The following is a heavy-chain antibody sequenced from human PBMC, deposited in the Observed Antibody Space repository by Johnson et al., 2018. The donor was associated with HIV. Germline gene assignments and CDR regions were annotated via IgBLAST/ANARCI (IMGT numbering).Heavy chain of an antibody. CDR2: ISGSGGST. V-gene: IGHV3-23*01. D-gene: IGHD3-22*01. CDR1: AFTFSSYA. CDR3: ARDLVDAVIVVFGAFDI. Sequence: VQLMESGGGLFQPGPSLRLPSAASAFTFSSYAMSCVRQAPGKGLQWVSAISGSGGSTYSADSVKCRFTISRDNAKNSLYLQMNSLRAEDTALYYCARDLVDAVIVVFGAFDIWGQGTMVTVSS. J-gene: IGHJ3*02.